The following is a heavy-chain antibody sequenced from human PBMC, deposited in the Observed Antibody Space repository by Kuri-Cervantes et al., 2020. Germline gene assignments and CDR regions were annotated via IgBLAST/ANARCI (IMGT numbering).Heavy chain of an antibody. V-gene: IGHV3-23*01. J-gene: IGHJ4*02. CDR3: AKDLRYSSSLER. CDR1: GFTFSTYA. D-gene: IGHD6-13*01. CDR2: ISYGEPNT. Sequence: LSLTCAASGFTFSTYAMNWVRQTPGERLEWVASISYGEPNTYYADSVKGRFTISRDNSKNTLYLQMNSLRAEDTAVYYCAKDLRYSSSLERWGQGTLVTVSS.